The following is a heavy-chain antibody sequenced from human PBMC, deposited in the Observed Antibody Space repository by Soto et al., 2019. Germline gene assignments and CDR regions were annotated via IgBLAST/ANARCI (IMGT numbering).Heavy chain of an antibody. CDR2: ISHTGST. D-gene: IGHD3-16*01. Sequence: AWETLSLTCAVSGGSISSGNSYSWSWIRQPPGKGLEWIGSISHTGSTSYNPSLKGRVTMSVDKSKNQFSLKLSSVTAADMAVYYCARAVAPYLGTWFDPWGQGTLVTVSS. CDR3: ARAVAPYLGTWFDP. CDR1: GGSISSGNSYS. J-gene: IGHJ5*02. V-gene: IGHV4-30-2*01.